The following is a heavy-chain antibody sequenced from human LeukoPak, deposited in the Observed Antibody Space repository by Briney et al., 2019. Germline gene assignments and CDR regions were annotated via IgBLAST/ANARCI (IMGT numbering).Heavy chain of an antibody. V-gene: IGHV3-30*02. D-gene: IGHD3-22*01. CDR2: IWYDGSNK. J-gene: IGHJ4*02. Sequence: GGSLRLSCAASGFTFSSYGMHWVRQAPGKGLEWVAVIWYDGSNKYYADSVKGRFTISRDNSKNTLYLQMNSLRAGDTAVYYCAKVHLTYHYDSSGYGFQDSWGQGTLVTVSS. CDR3: AKVHLTYHYDSSGYGFQDS. CDR1: GFTFSSYG.